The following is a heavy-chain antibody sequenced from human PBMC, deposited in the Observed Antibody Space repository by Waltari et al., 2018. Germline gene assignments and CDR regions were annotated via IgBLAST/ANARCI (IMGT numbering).Heavy chain of an antibody. J-gene: IGHJ4*02. D-gene: IGHD6-13*01. CDR1: GGSISSSSYY. V-gene: IGHV4-39*01. CDR2: IYYSGST. Sequence: QLQLQESGPGLVKPSETLSLTCTVSGGSISSSSYYWGWIRQPPGKGLEWIGSIYYSGSTYYNPPLKSRVTISVDTSKNQFSLKLSSVTAADTAVYYCARHVIIAAAISSYFDYWGQGTLVTVSS. CDR3: ARHVIIAAAISSYFDY.